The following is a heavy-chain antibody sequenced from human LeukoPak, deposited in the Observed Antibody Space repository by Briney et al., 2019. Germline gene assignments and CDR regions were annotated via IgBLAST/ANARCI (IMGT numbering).Heavy chain of an antibody. D-gene: IGHD6-13*01. J-gene: IGHJ4*02. CDR1: GFTVSSNS. Sequence: GGSLRLSCTVSGFTVSSNSMSWVRQAPGKGLEWVSFIYSDNTHYSDSVKGRFTISRDNSKNTLYLQMNSLRAEDTAVYYCARDRAAAGMGYDYWGQGTLVTVSS. CDR2: IYSDNT. CDR3: ARDRAAAGMGYDY. V-gene: IGHV3-53*01.